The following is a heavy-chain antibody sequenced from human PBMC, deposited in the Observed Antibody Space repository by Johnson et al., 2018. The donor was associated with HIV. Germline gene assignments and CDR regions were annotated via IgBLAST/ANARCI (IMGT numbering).Heavy chain of an antibody. CDR1: GFTFDDYA. Sequence: VPLVESGGGLVQPGRSLRLSCAASGFTFDDYAMHWVRQAPGKGLEWVGFIRSKAYGGTTEYAASVKGRFTISRDDSKSIAYLQMNSLKTEDTAVYYCTRDTTYYYGSGSVGDAFDIWGQGTMVTVSS. V-gene: IGHV3-49*04. CDR2: IRSKAYGGTT. D-gene: IGHD3-10*01. J-gene: IGHJ3*02. CDR3: TRDTTYYYGSGSVGDAFDI.